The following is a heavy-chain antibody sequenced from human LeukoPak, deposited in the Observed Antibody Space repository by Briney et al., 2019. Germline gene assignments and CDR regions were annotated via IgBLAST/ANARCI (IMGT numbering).Heavy chain of an antibody. Sequence: SETLSLTCTVSGGSISSYYWSWIRQPPGKGLEWIGYIYYSGSTNYNPSLKSRVTISVDTSKNQFSLKLSSVTAADTAVYYCARGGSSSEFDYWGQGTLATVSS. CDR2: IYYSGST. CDR1: GGSISSYY. D-gene: IGHD6-6*01. V-gene: IGHV4-59*01. CDR3: ARGGSSSEFDY. J-gene: IGHJ4*02.